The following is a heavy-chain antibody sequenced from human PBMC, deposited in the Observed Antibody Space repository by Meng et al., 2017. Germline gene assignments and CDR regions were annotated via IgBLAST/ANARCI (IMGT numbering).Heavy chain of an antibody. J-gene: IGHJ4*02. D-gene: IGHD1-26*01. Sequence: GQLVCSGAEGKKPGSVVKGSCKASGGTFSSYAISWVRQAPGQGLEWMGGIIPIFGTANYAQKFQGRVTITADKSTSTAYMELSSLRSEDTAVYYCARDGVGATEGYFDYWGQGTLVTVSS. V-gene: IGHV1-69*06. CDR1: GGTFSSYA. CDR2: IIPIFGTA. CDR3: ARDGVGATEGYFDY.